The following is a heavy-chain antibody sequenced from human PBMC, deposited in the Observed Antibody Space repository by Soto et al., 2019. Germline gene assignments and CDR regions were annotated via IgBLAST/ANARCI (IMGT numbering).Heavy chain of an antibody. J-gene: IGHJ6*02. CDR2: ISYDGNNK. CDR3: TTAGSDGGNCYTLVGLRYGMDV. CDR1: GFTFSSYA. V-gene: IGHV3-30-3*01. D-gene: IGHD2-15*01. Sequence: QVQLVESGGGVVQPGRSLRLSCAASGFTFSSYAMHWVRQAPGKGLEWVAVISYDGNNKYYADSVKGRFTISRDNSKNTLYLQMNSLRAEDTAVYYCTTAGSDGGNCYTLVGLRYGMDVWGQGTTVTVSS.